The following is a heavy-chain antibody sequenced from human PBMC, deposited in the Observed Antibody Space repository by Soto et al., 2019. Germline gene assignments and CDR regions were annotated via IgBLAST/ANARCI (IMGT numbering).Heavy chain of an antibody. CDR1: GYTFTSYG. Sequence: ASVKVSCKASGYTFTSYGISWVRQAPGQGLEWMGWIITYNVITKYAQKLQGRVTMTTDTSTSTAYLELRSLRFDDTAVFYCAREMVRGVGSDYWGQGTLVTVSS. CDR2: IITYNVIT. V-gene: IGHV1-18*01. CDR3: AREMVRGVGSDY. D-gene: IGHD3-10*01. J-gene: IGHJ4*02.